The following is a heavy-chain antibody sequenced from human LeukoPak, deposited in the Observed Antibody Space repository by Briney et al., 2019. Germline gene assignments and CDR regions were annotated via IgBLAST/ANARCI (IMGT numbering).Heavy chain of an antibody. CDR2: IGASGSTR. CDR3: AKDLREWYYDPNGNYFSYGMDV. CDR1: GFTFRKHY. D-gene: IGHD3-22*01. V-gene: IGHV3-11*01. Sequence: GGSLRLSCAASGFTFRKHYMSWIRQAPGRGPEWDPYIGASGSTRYYRDSVNARFTISRDNAKKSLHLQMNSLRAEDTAVYYCAKDLREWYYDPNGNYFSYGMDVWGQGTTVVVSS. J-gene: IGHJ6*02.